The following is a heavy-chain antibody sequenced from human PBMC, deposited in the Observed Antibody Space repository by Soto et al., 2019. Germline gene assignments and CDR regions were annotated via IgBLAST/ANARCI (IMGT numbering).Heavy chain of an antibody. V-gene: IGHV3-9*01. CDR2: ISWNSGSI. CDR1: GFTFDDYA. J-gene: IGHJ4*02. CDR3: AKVIASRNTAMAIDY. Sequence: EVQLVESGGGLVQPGRSLRLSCAASGFTFDDYAMHWVRQAPGQGLEWVSGISWNSGSIGYADSVKDRVTISRDNAKNTLYLQMNSLRAEDTALYYCAKVIASRNTAMAIDYWGQGTLVTVSS. D-gene: IGHD5-18*01.